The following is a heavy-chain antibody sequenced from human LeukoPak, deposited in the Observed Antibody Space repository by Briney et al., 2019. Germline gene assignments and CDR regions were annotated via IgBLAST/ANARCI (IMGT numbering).Heavy chain of an antibody. Sequence: SETLSLTCTVSGGSISSYYWSWIRQPPGKGLEWIGYIYYSGSTNYNPSLKSRVTISVDTSKNQFSLKLSSVTAADTAVYYCARDSGNSSGMRGFDYWGQGTLVTVSS. CDR3: ARDSGNSSGMRGFDY. CDR1: GGSISSYY. J-gene: IGHJ4*02. D-gene: IGHD6-19*01. CDR2: IYYSGST. V-gene: IGHV4-59*01.